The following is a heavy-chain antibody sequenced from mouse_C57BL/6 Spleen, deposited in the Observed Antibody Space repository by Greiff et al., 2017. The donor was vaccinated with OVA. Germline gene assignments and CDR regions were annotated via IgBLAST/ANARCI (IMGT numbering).Heavy chain of an antibody. V-gene: IGHV5-9-1*02. CDR3: TREGVWLRRDGRDYAMDY. J-gene: IGHJ4*01. D-gene: IGHD2-2*01. CDR1: GFTFSSYA. CDR2: ISSGGDYI. Sequence: EVQGVESGEGLVKPGGSLKLSCAASGFTFSSYAMSWVRQTPEKRLEWVAYISSGGDYIYYADTVKGRFTISRDNARNTLYLQMSSLKSEDTAMYYCTREGVWLRRDGRDYAMDYWGQGTSVTVSS.